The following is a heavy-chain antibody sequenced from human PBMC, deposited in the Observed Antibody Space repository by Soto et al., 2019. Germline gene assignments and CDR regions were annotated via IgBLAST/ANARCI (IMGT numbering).Heavy chain of an antibody. Sequence: GGSLRLSCAASGFTFDDYAMHWVRQAPGKGLEWVSGISWNSGSIGYADSVKGRFTISRDNAKNSLYLQMNSLRAEDTALYYCAKDRGSVSVSSSWYDPYYYYYGMDVWGQGTTVTVSS. CDR3: AKDRGSVSVSSSWYDPYYYYYGMDV. CDR2: ISWNSGSI. D-gene: IGHD6-13*01. V-gene: IGHV3-9*01. J-gene: IGHJ6*02. CDR1: GFTFDDYA.